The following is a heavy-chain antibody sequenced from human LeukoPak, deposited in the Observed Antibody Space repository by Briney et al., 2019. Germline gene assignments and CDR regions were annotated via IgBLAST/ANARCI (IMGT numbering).Heavy chain of an antibody. J-gene: IGHJ4*02. Sequence: GGSLRLSCAASGFTFSSYSMNWVRQAPGKVLEWVSSISSSSSYIYYADSVKGRFTISRDNAKNSLYLQMNSLRAEDTAVYYCARDRGYCTNGVCYTRVFFDYWGQGTLVTVSS. CDR2: ISSSSSYI. V-gene: IGHV3-21*01. CDR3: ARDRGYCTNGVCYTRVFFDY. D-gene: IGHD2-8*01. CDR1: GFTFSSYS.